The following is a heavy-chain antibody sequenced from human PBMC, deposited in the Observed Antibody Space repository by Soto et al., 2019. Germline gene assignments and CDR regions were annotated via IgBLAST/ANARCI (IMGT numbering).Heavy chain of an antibody. J-gene: IGHJ4*02. V-gene: IGHV4-4*02. CDR1: NGSISSSNW. CDR3: ARNRLDGYDFDS. D-gene: IGHD5-12*01. CDR2: VAQNGYI. Sequence: QVQLQESGPGLVKPSGTLSLTCTVSNGSISSSNWWSWVRQSPGKGLEWIGEVAQNGYIGSIPSLKSRLTILLDKPSNRFSLRLTSVTAADTAVYYCARNRLDGYDFDSWGQGILVTVSS.